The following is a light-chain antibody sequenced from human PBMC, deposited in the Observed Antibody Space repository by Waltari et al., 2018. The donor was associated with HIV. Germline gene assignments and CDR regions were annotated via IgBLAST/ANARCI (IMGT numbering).Light chain of an antibody. Sequence: SYELTQPPSASVAPGQTARITCSGDALPKKYAYWYQQKPGQDPVRVIYKDHERPSGTPQRFFGSSSGPTATLTISGVQAGDETDYYCQSAGITTADSWVFGGGTKLAVL. CDR3: QSAGITTADSWV. V-gene: IGLV3-25*03. CDR1: ALPKKY. J-gene: IGLJ3*02. CDR2: KDH.